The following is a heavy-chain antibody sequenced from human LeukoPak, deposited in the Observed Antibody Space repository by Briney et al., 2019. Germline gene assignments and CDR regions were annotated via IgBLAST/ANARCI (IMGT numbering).Heavy chain of an antibody. CDR2: ITPIFGTA. D-gene: IGHD2-2*01. Sequence: SVKVSCKASGGTFSSYAISWVRQAPGQGLEWMGGITPIFGTANYAQKFQGRVTITADKSTSTAYMELSSLRSEDTAVYYCARDQGYCSSTSCYERWFDPWGQGTLVTVSS. CDR1: GGTFSSYA. V-gene: IGHV1-69*06. CDR3: ARDQGYCSSTSCYERWFDP. J-gene: IGHJ5*02.